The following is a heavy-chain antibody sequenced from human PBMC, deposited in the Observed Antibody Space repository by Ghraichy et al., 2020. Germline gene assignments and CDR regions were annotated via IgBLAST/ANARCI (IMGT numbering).Heavy chain of an antibody. CDR1: GFTFANYW. Sequence: GALRLSCAASGFTFANYWMNWVRQAPGKGLEWVANIKQDGTEKAYVDSVKGRFTISRDNAKNSLYLQMNSLRADDTAVYYCARGFSSGWYSLGRFYYGMDVWGQGTTVTVSS. V-gene: IGHV3-7*03. D-gene: IGHD6-19*01. CDR2: IKQDGTEK. J-gene: IGHJ6*02. CDR3: ARGFSSGWYSLGRFYYGMDV.